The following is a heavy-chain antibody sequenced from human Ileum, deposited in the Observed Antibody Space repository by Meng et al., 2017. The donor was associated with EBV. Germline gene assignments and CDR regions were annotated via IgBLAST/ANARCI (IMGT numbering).Heavy chain of an antibody. CDR1: GGSFNDYY. D-gene: IGHD4-23*01. CDR3: ARYGRCNGNSFYCFDP. V-gene: IGHV4-34*01. J-gene: IGHJ5*02. Sequence: QVRRQQSGTGLLKPSETLSLTCAVYGGSFNDYYWTWLRQPPGKGLEWIGEIDQSGYTKFNPSLSSRATISRDTSNNQFSLRLNSVTAADTALYYCARYGRCNGNSFYCFDPWGQGTLVTVSS. CDR2: IDQSGYT.